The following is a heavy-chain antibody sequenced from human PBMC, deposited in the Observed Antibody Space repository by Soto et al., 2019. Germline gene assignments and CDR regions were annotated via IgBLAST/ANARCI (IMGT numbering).Heavy chain of an antibody. CDR1: GGSLSSYY. Sequence: SETLSLTCSVLGGSLSSYYWSWIRQPPGKGLEWIGYAYYSGRTNYSPSLKSRVTISVDTSKNQFSLKLDSVTPADTAVYYCARVEGDGYNYNNWFDPWGRGTLVTVSS. J-gene: IGHJ5*02. CDR2: AYYSGRT. V-gene: IGHV4-59*01. CDR3: ARVEGDGYNYNNWFDP. D-gene: IGHD5-12*01.